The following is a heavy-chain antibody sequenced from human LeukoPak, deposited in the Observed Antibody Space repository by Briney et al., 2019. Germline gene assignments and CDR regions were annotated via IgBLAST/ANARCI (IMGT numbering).Heavy chain of an antibody. V-gene: IGHV4-61*02. CDR3: ARYTAMVRGFDY. CDR2: IYTSGST. J-gene: IGHJ4*02. D-gene: IGHD3-10*01. CDR1: GGSISSGSYY. Sequence: PSETLSLTCTVSGGSISSGSYYWSWIRQPAGKGLEWIGRIYTSGSTNYNPSLKSRVTISVDTSKNQFSLKLSSVTAAATAVYYCARYTAMVRGFDYGGQGTLVTSPQ.